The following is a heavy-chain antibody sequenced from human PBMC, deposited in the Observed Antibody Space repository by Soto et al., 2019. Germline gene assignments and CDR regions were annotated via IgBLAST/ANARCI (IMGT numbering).Heavy chain of an antibody. J-gene: IGHJ4*02. Sequence: QLQLQESGPGLVKPSETLSLTCTVSGGSISSSSYYWGWIRQPPGKGLEWIGSINYSGSTYYNPSLKSRVTISVDTSKNQFSLKLSSVTAADTAVYYCARCLLWFGESQYYFDYWGQGTLVTVSS. V-gene: IGHV4-39*01. CDR3: ARCLLWFGESQYYFDY. CDR1: GGSISSSSYY. CDR2: INYSGST. D-gene: IGHD3-10*01.